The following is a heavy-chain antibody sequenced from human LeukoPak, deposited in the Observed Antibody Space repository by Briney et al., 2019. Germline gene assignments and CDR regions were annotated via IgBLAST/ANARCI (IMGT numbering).Heavy chain of an antibody. CDR1: GFTFSSYS. V-gene: IGHV3-21*01. J-gene: IGHJ6*02. D-gene: IGHD6-6*01. Sequence: GGSLRLSCAASGFTFSSYSMNWVRRAPGKGLEWVSSISSSSSYIYYADSVKGRFTISRDNAKNSLYLQMNSLRAEDTAVYYCARDGSLGQLVTYDMDVWGQGPRSPSP. CDR3: ARDGSLGQLVTYDMDV. CDR2: ISSSSSYI.